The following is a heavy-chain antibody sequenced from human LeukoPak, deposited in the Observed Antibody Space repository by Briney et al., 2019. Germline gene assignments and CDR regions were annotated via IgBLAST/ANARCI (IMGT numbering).Heavy chain of an antibody. J-gene: IGHJ6*03. CDR1: GGSISSYY. Sequence: TSETLSLTCTVSGGSISSYYWSWIRQPPGKGLEWIGYIYFSGSTNYNPSLKSRVTISVDTSKNQFSLKLRSVTAADTAVYYCARTTEGGYTYDYFYYYYMDVWGKGTTVTISS. D-gene: IGHD5-18*01. V-gene: IGHV4-59*01. CDR3: ARTTEGGYTYDYFYYYYMDV. CDR2: IYFSGST.